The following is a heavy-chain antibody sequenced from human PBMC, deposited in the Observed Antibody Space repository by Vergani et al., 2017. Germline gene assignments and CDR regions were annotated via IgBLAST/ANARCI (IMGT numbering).Heavy chain of an antibody. CDR1: GGSISSGDYY. D-gene: IGHD4-11*01. CDR2: TYYSGST. CDR3: ARVAMTNYYYYMDV. J-gene: IGHJ6*03. Sequence: QVQLQESGPGLVKPSQTLSLTCTVSGGSISSGDYYWSWIRQPPGKALEWIGYTYYSGSTYYNPSLKSRVTISVDTSKNQFSLKLSSVTAADTAVYYCARVAMTNYYYYMDVWGKGTTVTVSS. V-gene: IGHV4-30-4*01.